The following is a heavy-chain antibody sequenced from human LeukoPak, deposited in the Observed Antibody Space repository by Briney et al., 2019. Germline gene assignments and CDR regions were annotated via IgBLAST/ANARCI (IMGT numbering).Heavy chain of an antibody. J-gene: IGHJ2*01. Sequence: GGSLRLSCAASGFTFSTSGMHWVRQAPGEGLEWVSFIRFDGSNKYYADSVKGRFTISRDNSKNTLYLQMNSLRAEDTAVYYCAKDTASSWWYFDLWGRGTLVTVSS. V-gene: IGHV3-30*02. CDR1: GFTFSTSG. CDR2: IRFDGSNK. CDR3: AKDTASSWWYFDL. D-gene: IGHD5-18*01.